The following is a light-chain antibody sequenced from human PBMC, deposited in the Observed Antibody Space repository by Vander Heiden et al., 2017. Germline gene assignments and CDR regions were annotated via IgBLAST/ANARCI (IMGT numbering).Light chain of an antibody. CDR1: SSDVGGYNY. Sequence: QSALTQPASESGSPGQSFTISCTGTSSDVGGYNYVSWYQQHQGKAPKLMIYDVSNRPSGVSNRFSGSKSGNTASLTISGLQAEDEADYYCTSYTSSSTLVFGGGTKLTVL. J-gene: IGLJ2*01. CDR3: TSYTSSSTLV. CDR2: DVS. V-gene: IGLV2-14*01.